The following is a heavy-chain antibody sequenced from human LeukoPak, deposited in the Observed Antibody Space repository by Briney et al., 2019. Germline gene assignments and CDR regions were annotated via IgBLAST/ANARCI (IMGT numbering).Heavy chain of an antibody. CDR2: INPSGGST. V-gene: IGHV1-46*01. CDR1: GYTFTSYY. D-gene: IGHD3-22*01. CDR3: ARETYYDETSAFDI. Sequence: ASVKVSCKASGYTFTSYYMHWVRQAPGQGLECMGIINPSGGSTAYAQKFQGRVTMTRYMSTSTVYMELSSLRSEDTAVYYCARETYYDETSAFDIWGQGTMVTVSS. J-gene: IGHJ3*02.